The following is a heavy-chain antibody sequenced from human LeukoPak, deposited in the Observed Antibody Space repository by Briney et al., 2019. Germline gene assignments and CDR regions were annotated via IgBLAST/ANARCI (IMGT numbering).Heavy chain of an antibody. CDR1: GGSISSGSYY. V-gene: IGHV4-61*02. D-gene: IGHD3-10*01. CDR2: IYTSGST. CDR3: ARDRITMVRGVSYYFDY. Sequence: SQTLSLTCTVSGGSISSGSYYWSWIRQPAGKGLEWIGRIYTSGSTNYNPSLKSRVTISVDTPKNQFSLKLSSVTAADTAVYYCARDRITMVRGVSYYFDYWGQGTLVTVSS. J-gene: IGHJ4*02.